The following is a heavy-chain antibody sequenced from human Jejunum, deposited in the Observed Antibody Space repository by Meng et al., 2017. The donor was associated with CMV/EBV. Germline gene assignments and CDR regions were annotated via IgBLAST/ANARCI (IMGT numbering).Heavy chain of an antibody. J-gene: IGHJ4*02. CDR2: IYYSGST. D-gene: IGHD3-22*01. Sequence: SGDSITSGNYYGGWIRQTPGKGLEWIGNIYYSGSTYFNPSLQSRVTISINTSKNQFSLTLNSVTAADTAVYFCARSYYDTVGYYFAHWGQGTLVTVSS. V-gene: IGHV4-39*01. CDR3: ARSYYDTVGYYFAH. CDR1: GDSITSGNYY.